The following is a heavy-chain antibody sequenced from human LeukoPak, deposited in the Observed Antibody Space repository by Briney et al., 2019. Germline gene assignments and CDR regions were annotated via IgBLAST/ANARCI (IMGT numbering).Heavy chain of an antibody. J-gene: IGHJ5*02. V-gene: IGHV4-59*12. Sequence: SETLSLTCTVSGGSISSYYWSWIRQPPGKGLEWIGYINYSGSTNYNPSLKSRVTISVDTSKNQFSLKLSSVTAADTAVYYCARTSSFLPKFDPWGQGTLVSVSS. D-gene: IGHD3-3*01. CDR1: GGSISSYY. CDR3: ARTSSFLPKFDP. CDR2: INYSGST.